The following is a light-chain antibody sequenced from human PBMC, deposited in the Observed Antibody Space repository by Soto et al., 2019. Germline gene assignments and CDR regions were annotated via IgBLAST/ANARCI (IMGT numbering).Light chain of an antibody. CDR2: SNS. Sequence: QSVLTQPPSVSGAPGQRVTISCTGHNTNIGAGYDVHWYKQLPGTAPQLLIHSNSNRPSGVPDRFSGSKSGSSASLAITGLQSEDEADYYCQSYDSTLSVLVFGGGTKLTVL. J-gene: IGLJ3*02. CDR1: NTNIGAGYD. V-gene: IGLV1-40*01. CDR3: QSYDSTLSVLV.